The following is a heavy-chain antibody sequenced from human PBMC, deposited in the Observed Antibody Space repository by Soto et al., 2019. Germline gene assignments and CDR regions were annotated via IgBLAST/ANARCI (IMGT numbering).Heavy chain of an antibody. V-gene: IGHV1-2*04. D-gene: IGHD3-3*01. CDR2: INPNSGGT. CDR3: ARGAPDFWSGYSDYYYYMDV. Sequence: ASVKVSCKASGYTFTGYYMHWVRQAPGQGLEWMGWINPNSGGTNYAQKFQGWVTMTRDTSISTAHMELSRLRSDDTAVYYCARGAPDFWSGYSDYYYYMDVWGKGTTVTVSS. J-gene: IGHJ6*03. CDR1: GYTFTGYY.